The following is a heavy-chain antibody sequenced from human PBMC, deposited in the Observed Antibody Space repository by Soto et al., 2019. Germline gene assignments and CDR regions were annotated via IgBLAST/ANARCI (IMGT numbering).Heavy chain of an antibody. J-gene: IGHJ4*02. CDR1: GFSFSYYG. CDR2: IGFDGTKN. D-gene: IGHD5-18*01. CDR3: ARDRTAMVTGTSDY. Sequence: QVQLVESGGGVVQPGRSLRLSCAASGFSFSYYGMHWVRQAPGKGLEWVAVIGFDGTKNYCADSVKGRFSISRDNSENMLYLQMTSWRAQDTAIYYCARDRTAMVTGTSDYWGQGIVVSVSS. V-gene: IGHV3-33*01.